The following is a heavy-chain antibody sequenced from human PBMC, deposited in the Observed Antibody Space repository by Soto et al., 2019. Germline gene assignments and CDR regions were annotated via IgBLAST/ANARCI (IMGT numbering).Heavy chain of an antibody. CDR1: GGSISSGGYY. CDR2: IYYSGST. CDR3: ARVVRKLGYSSSWYFDY. J-gene: IGHJ4*02. D-gene: IGHD6-13*01. Sequence: QVQLQESGPGLVKPSQTLSLTCTVSGGSISSGGYYWSWIRQHPGKGLEWIGYIYYSGSTYYNPSLKSQVTISVDTSKNQFSLKLSSVTAADTAVYYCARVVRKLGYSSSWYFDYWGQGTLVTVSS. V-gene: IGHV4-31*01.